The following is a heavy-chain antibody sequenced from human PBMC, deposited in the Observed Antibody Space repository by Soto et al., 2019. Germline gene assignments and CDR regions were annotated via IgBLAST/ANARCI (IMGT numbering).Heavy chain of an antibody. V-gene: IGHV4-4*02. CDR2: VYHTGDT. J-gene: IGHJ5*02. D-gene: IGHD2-21*02. Sequence: PSATLSLTRVLSGCPFARSDWWSWVSPFPSRGLEWIGNVYHTGDTNFNPSLQSRVTFSVDKSNNQFSLRLTSLTAADTAVYFCAREIVTAGGNNYFDPWGPGTLVTVS. CDR1: GCPFARSDW. CDR3: AREIVTAGGNNYFDP.